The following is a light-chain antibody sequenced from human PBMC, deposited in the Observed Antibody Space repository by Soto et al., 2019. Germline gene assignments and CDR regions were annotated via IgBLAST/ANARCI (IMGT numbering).Light chain of an antibody. CDR3: QQYGSSPIT. V-gene: IGKV3-20*01. CDR1: QSVSSSY. Sequence: EIVLTQSPGTLSLSPGERATLSCRASQSVSSSYLAWYQQRPGQAPRLLIYVASNRATGTPDRFSGSGSGTDFTLTISRLEPEDFAVDYCQQYGSSPITFGQGTRLEIK. CDR2: VAS. J-gene: IGKJ5*01.